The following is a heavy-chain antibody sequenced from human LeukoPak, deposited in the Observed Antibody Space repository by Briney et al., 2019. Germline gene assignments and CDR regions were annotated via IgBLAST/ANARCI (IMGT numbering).Heavy chain of an antibody. V-gene: IGHV3-74*01. CDR3: ASQIVVVVAATGTTRSNDY. CDR2: INSDGSYT. J-gene: IGHJ4*02. D-gene: IGHD2-15*01. CDR1: GFTVNNNF. Sequence: PGGSLRLSCAASGFTVNNNFMGWVRQAPGKGLEWVSRINSDGSYTSYLDSVKGRFTISRDNAKNTLHLQMNSLRAEDTAMYYCASQIVVVVAATGTTRSNDYWGQGTLVTVSS.